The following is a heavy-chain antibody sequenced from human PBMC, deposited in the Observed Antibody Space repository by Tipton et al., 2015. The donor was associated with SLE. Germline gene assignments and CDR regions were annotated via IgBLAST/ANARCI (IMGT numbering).Heavy chain of an antibody. CDR3: ASPGEYCSSISCYDRYFDL. Sequence: TLSLTCTVSGGSISSYYWHWIRQPPGKGLEWIGYIFYSGSTDYNPSLKSRVTISVDTSKNQLSLKLSSVTAADTAVYYCASPGEYCSSISCYDRYFDLWGRGTLVTVSS. J-gene: IGHJ2*01. V-gene: IGHV4-59*01. D-gene: IGHD2-2*01. CDR2: IFYSGST. CDR1: GGSISSYY.